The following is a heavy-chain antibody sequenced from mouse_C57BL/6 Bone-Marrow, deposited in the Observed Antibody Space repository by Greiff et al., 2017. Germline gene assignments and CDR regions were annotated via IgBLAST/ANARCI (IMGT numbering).Heavy chain of an antibody. Sequence: VQLQQPGAELVMPGASVKLSCKASGYTFTSYWMHWVKQRPGQGLEWIGEIDPSDSYTNYNQKFKGKSTLTVDKSSSTAYMQLSSLTSEDSAVYYCARSVKAWFAYWGQGTLVTVSA. J-gene: IGHJ3*01. CDR3: ARSVKAWFAY. CDR2: IDPSDSYT. V-gene: IGHV1-69*01. CDR1: GYTFTSYW.